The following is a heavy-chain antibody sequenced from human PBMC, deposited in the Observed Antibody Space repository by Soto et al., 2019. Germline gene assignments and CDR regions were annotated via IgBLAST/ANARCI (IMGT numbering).Heavy chain of an antibody. CDR2: ISAYNGNT. CDR3: ARDEVRTIVGVATVGWFDP. D-gene: IGHD3-3*01. Sequence: ASVKVSCKASGYTFTSYGISWVRQAPGQGLEWMGWISAYNGNTNYAQKLQGRVTMTTDTSTSTAYMELRSLRSDDTAVYYCARDEVRTIVGVATVGWFDPWGKGTLVTV. J-gene: IGHJ5*02. V-gene: IGHV1-18*01. CDR1: GYTFTSYG.